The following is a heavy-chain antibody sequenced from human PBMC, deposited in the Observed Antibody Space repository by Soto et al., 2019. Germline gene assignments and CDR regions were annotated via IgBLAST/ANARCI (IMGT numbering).Heavy chain of an antibody. V-gene: IGHV1-18*01. CDR2: ISGYNGNT. J-gene: IGHJ6*03. Sequence: QVPLVQSGAEVKKPGASVKVSCKASGYTFINYGISWVRQAPGQGLEWMGWISGYNGNTNYAQKIQGRVTMTTDTSTNTVYMELRSLRSDDTAVYFCAREGYSNSDYYMDVWGKGTTVTVSS. D-gene: IGHD1-26*01. CDR3: AREGYSNSDYYMDV. CDR1: GYTFINYG.